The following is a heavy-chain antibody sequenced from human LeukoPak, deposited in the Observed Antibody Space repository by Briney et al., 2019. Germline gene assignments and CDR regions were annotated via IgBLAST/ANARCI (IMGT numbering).Heavy chain of an antibody. V-gene: IGHV1-69*06. CDR2: IIPIFGTA. CDR1: GGTFSSYA. D-gene: IGHD3-9*01. Sequence: SVKVSCKASGGTFSSYAISWVRQAPGQGLEWMGGIIPIFGTANYAQKFQGRVTITADKSTSTAYMELSSLRSEDTAVYYCASELYDILTGTFDYWAREPWSPSPQ. CDR3: ASELYDILTGTFDY. J-gene: IGHJ4*02.